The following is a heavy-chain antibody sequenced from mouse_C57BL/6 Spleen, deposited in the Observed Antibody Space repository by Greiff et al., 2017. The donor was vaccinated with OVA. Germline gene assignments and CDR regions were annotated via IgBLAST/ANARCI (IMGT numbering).Heavy chain of an antibody. D-gene: IGHD2-1*01. CDR3: ARRGDGNSYYYAMDY. V-gene: IGHV1-80*01. CDR1: GYAFSSYW. Sequence: LEESGAELVKPGASVKISCKASGYAFSSYWMNWVKQRPGKGLEWIGQIYPGDGDTNYNGKFKGKATLTADKSSSTAYMQLSSLTSEDSAVYFCARRGDGNSYYYAMDYWGQGTSVTVSS. J-gene: IGHJ4*01. CDR2: IYPGDGDT.